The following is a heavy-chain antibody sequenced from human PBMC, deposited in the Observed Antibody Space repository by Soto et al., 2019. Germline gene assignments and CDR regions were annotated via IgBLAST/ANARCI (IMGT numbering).Heavy chain of an antibody. V-gene: IGHV4-34*01. J-gene: IGHJ6*03. Sequence: QVQLQQWGAGLLKPSETLSLTCAVYGGSFSGYYWSWIRQPPGKGLEWIGEINHSGSTNYNPSLKSRVTISVDPSKNQFSLKLSSVAAADTAVYYCGRGRSVLMVYALYYYYYMDVWGKGTTVTVSS. D-gene: IGHD2-8*01. CDR2: INHSGST. CDR3: GRGRSVLMVYALYYYYYMDV. CDR1: GGSFSGYY.